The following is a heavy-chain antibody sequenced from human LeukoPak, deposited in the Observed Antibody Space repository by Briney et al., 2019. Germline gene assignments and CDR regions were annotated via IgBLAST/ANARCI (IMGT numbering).Heavy chain of an antibody. CDR2: IYSGGTT. J-gene: IGHJ4*02. V-gene: IGHV3-53*01. D-gene: IGHD3-10*01. CDR1: GFTFSDYY. Sequence: GGSLRLSCAASGFTFSDYYMSWIRQAPGKGLEWVSVIYSGGTTYYADSVKGRFTISRDNSKNTLYLQMNSLRAEDTAVYYCARDKYYGSGLFGNWGQGTLVTVSS. CDR3: ARDKYYGSGLFGN.